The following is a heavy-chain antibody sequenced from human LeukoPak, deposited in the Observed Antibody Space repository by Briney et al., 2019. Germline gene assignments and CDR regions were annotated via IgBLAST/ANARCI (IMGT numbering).Heavy chain of an antibody. V-gene: IGHV1-8*01. CDR1: GYTFTSYD. D-gene: IGHD1-1*01. Sequence: GASVKVSCKASGYTFTSYDINWVRQATGQGLEWMGWMNPNSGNTGYAQKFQGRVTMTRNTSISTAYMELSSLRSEDTAVYYCARGGSVRGHGRGYFDYWGQGTLVTVSS. CDR2: MNPNSGNT. CDR3: ARGGSVRGHGRGYFDY. J-gene: IGHJ4*02.